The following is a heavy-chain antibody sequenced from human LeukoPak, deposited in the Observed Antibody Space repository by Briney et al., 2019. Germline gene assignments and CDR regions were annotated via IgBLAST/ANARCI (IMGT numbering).Heavy chain of an antibody. CDR2: ISAYNGNT. Sequence: GASLKVSCKASGYTFTSYGISWVRQAPGQGLEWMGWISAYNGNTNYAQKLQGRVTMTTDTSTSTDYMELRSLRSDDTAVYYCAKDFYDILTGYYMSPDYWGQGTLVTVSS. CDR3: AKDFYDILTGYYMSPDY. CDR1: GYTFTSYG. V-gene: IGHV1-18*01. D-gene: IGHD3-9*01. J-gene: IGHJ4*02.